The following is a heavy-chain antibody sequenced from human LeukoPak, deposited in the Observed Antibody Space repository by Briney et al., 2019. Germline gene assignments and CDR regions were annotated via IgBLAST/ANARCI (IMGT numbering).Heavy chain of an antibody. J-gene: IGHJ5*02. CDR1: GYTFTSYD. V-gene: IGHV1-8*03. D-gene: IGHD3-10*01. CDR3: ARAGPMVRGVRWFDP. CDR2: MNPNSGNT. Sequence: ASVKVSCKASGYTFTSYDINWVRQATGQGLEWMGWMNPNSGNTGYAQKFQGRVTITRNISISTAYMELSSLRSEDTAVYYCARAGPMVRGVRWFDPWGQGTLVTVSS.